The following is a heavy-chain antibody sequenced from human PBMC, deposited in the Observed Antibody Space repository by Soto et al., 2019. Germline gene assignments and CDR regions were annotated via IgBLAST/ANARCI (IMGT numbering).Heavy chain of an antibody. CDR1: GGSVSSGSYY. Sequence: PSETLSLTCTVSGGSVSSGSYYWSWIRQPPGKGLEWIGYIYYSGSTNYNPSLKSRVTISVDTSKNQFSLKLSSVTAADTAVYYCARGHLESSGWYFDYSGQGTLVTVSS. D-gene: IGHD6-19*01. CDR3: ARGHLESSGWYFDY. CDR2: IYYSGST. J-gene: IGHJ4*02. V-gene: IGHV4-61*01.